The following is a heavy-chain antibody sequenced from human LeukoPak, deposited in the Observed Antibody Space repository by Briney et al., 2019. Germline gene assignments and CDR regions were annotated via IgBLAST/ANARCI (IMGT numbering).Heavy chain of an antibody. CDR1: GFTFSSYG. D-gene: IGHD3-22*01. V-gene: IGHV3-30*03. CDR2: ISYDGSTK. J-gene: IGHJ3*02. Sequence: PGRSLRLSCAASGFTFSSYGMHWVRQAPGKGLEWVAVISYDGSTKYCADSVKGRFTISRDNSKNTLYLQMNSLRAEDTAVYYCASFYYYDSSGYPLAHDAFDIWGQGTMVTVSS. CDR3: ASFYYYDSSGYPLAHDAFDI.